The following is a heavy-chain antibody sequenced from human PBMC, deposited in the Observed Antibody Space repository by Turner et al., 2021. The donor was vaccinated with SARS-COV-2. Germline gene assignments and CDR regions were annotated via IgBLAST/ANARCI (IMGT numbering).Heavy chain of an antibody. CDR1: GGSFADDA. CDR3: VKTGIYYDRGGLEIPNWFDP. J-gene: IGHJ5*01. Sequence: QEKLMQSGAEVEKPGFSVKVSCKASGGSFADDAISWVRQAPGQGLEWTGMFIPVFGSTSYAQEFQGSLTISTDKSTSTAHMELSSLRSEDTAVYYCVKTGIYYDRGGLEIPNWFDPWGQGTLVTVSS. CDR2: FIPVFGST. D-gene: IGHD3-22*01. V-gene: IGHV1-69*06.